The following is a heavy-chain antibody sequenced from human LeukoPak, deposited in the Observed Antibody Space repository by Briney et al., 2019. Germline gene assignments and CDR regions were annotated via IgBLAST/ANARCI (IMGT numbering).Heavy chain of an antibody. CDR3: ARGLRLPSRSAPAVPHV. D-gene: IGHD2-2*01. CDR1: GGSFRDYY. V-gene: IGHV4-34*01. Sequence: PSETLSLTCAVYGGSFRDYYWNWIPQPPGKGPESIREINHSGTTNYNPSLKSRVTISVDTSKNQFSLRLSAVTAADTAVYHCARGLRLPSRSAPAVPHVWAKGTTVTVSA. J-gene: IGHJ6*04. CDR2: INHSGTT.